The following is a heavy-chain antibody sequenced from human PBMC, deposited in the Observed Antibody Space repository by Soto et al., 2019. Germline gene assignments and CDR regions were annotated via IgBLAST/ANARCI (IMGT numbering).Heavy chain of an antibody. CDR3: ARSSGSYGMDV. CDR1: GGSISSYY. Sequence: PSETLSLTCTVSGGSISSYYWSWIRQPPGKGLEWIGYIYYSGSTNYNPSLKSRVTMSVDTSKNQFSLKLSSVTAVDTAVYYCARSSGSYGMDVWGQGTTVTVSS. D-gene: IGHD3-10*01. J-gene: IGHJ6*02. V-gene: IGHV4-59*12. CDR2: IYYSGST.